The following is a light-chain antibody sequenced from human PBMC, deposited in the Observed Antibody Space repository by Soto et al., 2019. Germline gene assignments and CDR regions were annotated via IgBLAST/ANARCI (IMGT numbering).Light chain of an antibody. CDR2: EVS. V-gene: IGLV2-14*01. CDR1: SSDVGGYNY. Sequence: QSALTQPASVSGSPGQSITISCTGTSSDVGGYNYVSWYQQHPGKAPKLMIYEVSNRPSGVSNRFSGSKSGNTACLTISGLQAEDEADYYCSSYTSSGVVFGGGTKLTVL. CDR3: SSYTSSGVV. J-gene: IGLJ2*01.